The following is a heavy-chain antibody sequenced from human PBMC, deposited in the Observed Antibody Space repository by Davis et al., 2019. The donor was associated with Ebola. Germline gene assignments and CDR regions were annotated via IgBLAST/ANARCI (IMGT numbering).Heavy chain of an antibody. D-gene: IGHD1-20*01. J-gene: IGHJ5*02. V-gene: IGHV4-4*07. CDR2: IYSSGRT. CDR1: GGSISGHY. Sequence: PSETLSLTCTVSGGSISGHYWSWIRQPAGKGLEWIGHIYSSGRTNYNPSLKSRVTMSIDTSKNQFSLILSSVTAADTAVYYCARGNNWNWFDPWGQGTLVTVSS. CDR3: ARGNNWNWFDP.